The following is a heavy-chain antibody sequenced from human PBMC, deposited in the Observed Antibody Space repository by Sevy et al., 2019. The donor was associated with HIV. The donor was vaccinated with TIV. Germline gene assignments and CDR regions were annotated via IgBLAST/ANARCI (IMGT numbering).Heavy chain of an antibody. D-gene: IGHD5-18*01. CDR2: ISTSSNYI. CDR3: AIVSYNYGQHYFDY. Sequence: GGSLRLSCTASGFTFSDYYMSWIRQAPGKGLEWVSDISTSSNYINYADSVKGRFTISRHNAKNSLYLQMNSLRAEDTAVYFCAIVSYNYGQHYFDYWGQGTLVTVSS. CDR1: GFTFSDYY. V-gene: IGHV3-11*06. J-gene: IGHJ4*02.